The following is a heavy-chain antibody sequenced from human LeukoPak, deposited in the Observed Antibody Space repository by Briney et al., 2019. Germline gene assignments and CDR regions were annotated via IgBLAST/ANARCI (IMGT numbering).Heavy chain of an antibody. V-gene: IGHV6-1*01. CDR1: GDSVSSNSAA. J-gene: IGHJ4*02. CDR2: TYYRSKWYN. CDR3: ARDYYCSSFSCSFDY. Sequence: SQSLSLTCAISGDSVSSNSAAWNWIRQSPSRGLEWLGRTYYRSKWYNEYAVSVTSRITINPDTSKNQFSLLLNSVTPEDTAVYYCARDYYCSSFSCSFDYWGQGTLVTVSS. D-gene: IGHD2-2*01.